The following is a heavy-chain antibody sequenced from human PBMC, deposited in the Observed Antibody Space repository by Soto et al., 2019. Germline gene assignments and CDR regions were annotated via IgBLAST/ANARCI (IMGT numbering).Heavy chain of an antibody. Sequence: GGSLRLSCAASAFTFNNYAMSWVRQAPGKGLEWVSGIGGSGRTTYYADSVKGRLTISRDNSNNTLFLQMNSLRAADTAVYYCAKSRYSDSSGDFYNYWGQGTLVTVSS. J-gene: IGHJ4*02. CDR1: AFTFNNYA. CDR3: AKSRYSDSSGDFYNY. CDR2: IGGSGRTT. V-gene: IGHV3-23*01. D-gene: IGHD3-22*01.